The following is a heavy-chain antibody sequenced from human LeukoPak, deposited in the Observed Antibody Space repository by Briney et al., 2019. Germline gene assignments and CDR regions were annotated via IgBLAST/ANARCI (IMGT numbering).Heavy chain of an antibody. D-gene: IGHD3-10*01. CDR2: IYYSGSS. J-gene: IGHJ6*02. V-gene: IGHV4-31*03. CDR1: GGSISSGAFY. CDR3: ARDARGSSYMDV. Sequence: SETLSLTCTVSGGSISSGAFYWNWIRQHPGKGLEWVGYIYYSGSSSYNPSLRSRVTISVDTSKNQFSLKLSSVTAADTAVYYCARDARGSSYMDVWGQGTTVTVSS.